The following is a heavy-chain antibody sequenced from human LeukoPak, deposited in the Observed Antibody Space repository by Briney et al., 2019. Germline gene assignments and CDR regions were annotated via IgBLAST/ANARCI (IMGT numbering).Heavy chain of an antibody. CDR3: VRDAKTYYFDF. V-gene: IGHV3-53*01. J-gene: IGHJ4*02. CDR1: GFTVSSNY. CDR2: IYSSGDT. Sequence: PGGSLRLSCAASGFTVSSNYMSWVRQAPGKGLEWVSVIYSSGDTYYADSVKGRFTLSRDTSKNTLYLQMNSLRAEDTAVYYCVRDAKTYYFDFWGQGTLVTVSS.